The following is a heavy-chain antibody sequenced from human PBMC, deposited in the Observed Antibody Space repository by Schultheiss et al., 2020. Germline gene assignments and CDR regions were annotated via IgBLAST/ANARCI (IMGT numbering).Heavy chain of an antibody. CDR1: GGSISSSSYY. D-gene: IGHD2-2*01. J-gene: IGHJ5*02. CDR2: IYYSGST. V-gene: IGHV4-61*05. CDR3: ARRWIGVVVPAAFDP. Sequence: SETLSLTCTVSGGSISSSSYYWSWIRQPPGKGLEWIGYIYYSGSTNYNPSLKSRVTISVDTSKNQFSLKLSSVTAADTAVYYCARRWIGVVVPAAFDPWGQGTLVNVYS.